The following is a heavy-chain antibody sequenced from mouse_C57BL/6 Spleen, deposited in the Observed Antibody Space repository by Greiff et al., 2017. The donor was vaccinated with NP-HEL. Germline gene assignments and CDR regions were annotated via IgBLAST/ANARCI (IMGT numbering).Heavy chain of an antibody. J-gene: IGHJ4*01. CDR2: ISDGGSYT. D-gene: IGHD2-14*01. CDR1: GFTFSSYA. V-gene: IGHV5-4*03. Sequence: EVKLVESGGGLVKPGGSLKLSCAASGFTFSSYAMSWVRQTPEKRLEWVATISDGGSYTYYPDNVKGRFTISRDNAKNNLYLQMSHLKSEDTAMYYCARGGEYDADYYTMDYWGQGTSVTVSS. CDR3: ARGGEYDADYYTMDY.